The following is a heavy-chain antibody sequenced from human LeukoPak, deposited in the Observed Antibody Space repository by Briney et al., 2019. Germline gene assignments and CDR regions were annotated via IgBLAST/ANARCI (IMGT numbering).Heavy chain of an antibody. D-gene: IGHD2-21*01. CDR1: GFKFYNLA. CDR2: LSGRP. V-gene: IGHV3-23*01. J-gene: IGHJ4*02. Sequence: PGGSLRLSCAGFGFKFYNLAMRWVRQAPGKRGEWGSDLSGRPSYPVYVMGRFTIPIDNPKNTLYLQVNSVRAEDTAVYYCAKAQAYWYFDYWGQGTLVTVSS. CDR3: AKAQAYWYFDY.